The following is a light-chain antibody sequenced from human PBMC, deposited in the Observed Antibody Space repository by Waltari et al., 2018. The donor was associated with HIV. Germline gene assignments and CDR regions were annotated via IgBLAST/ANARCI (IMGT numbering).Light chain of an antibody. CDR3: QSYDSSLSGWV. CDR2: AIS. Sequence: QSVLTQPPSVSGAPGQRVTISCSGSSSNIGSGYDVHWYQQLPGTAPKLLIYAISNRPSGVPDRFSGSKSGASASLAIPGLQAEDEADYYGQSYDSSLSGWVFGGGTKLTVL. J-gene: IGLJ3*02. V-gene: IGLV1-40*01. CDR1: SSNIGSGYD.